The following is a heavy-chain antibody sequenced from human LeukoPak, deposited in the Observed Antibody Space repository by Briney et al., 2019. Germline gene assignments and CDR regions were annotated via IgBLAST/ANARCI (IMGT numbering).Heavy chain of an antibody. CDR3: AGGSGSPSY. CDR2: ISYDGSNK. J-gene: IGHJ4*02. D-gene: IGHD3-10*01. Sequence: PGGSLRLSCAASGFTFSSYAMHWVRQAPGKGLEWVAVISYDGSNKYYADSVKGRFTTSRDNSKNTLYLQMNSLRAEDTAVYYCAGGSGSPSYWGQGTLVTVSS. V-gene: IGHV3-30-3*01. CDR1: GFTFSSYA.